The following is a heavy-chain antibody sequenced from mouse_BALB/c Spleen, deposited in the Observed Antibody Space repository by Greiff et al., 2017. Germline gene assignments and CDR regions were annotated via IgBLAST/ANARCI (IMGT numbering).Heavy chain of an antibody. Sequence: EVKLMESGPGLVKPSQSLSLTCTVTGYSITSDYAWNWIRQFPGNKLEWMGYISYSGSTSYNPSLKSRISITRDTSKNQFFLQLNSVTTEDTATYYCARRGDYYWYFDVWGAGTTVTVSS. CDR2: ISYSGST. J-gene: IGHJ1*01. D-gene: IGHD2-4*01. CDR1: GYSITSDYA. V-gene: IGHV3-2*02. CDR3: ARRGDYYWYFDV.